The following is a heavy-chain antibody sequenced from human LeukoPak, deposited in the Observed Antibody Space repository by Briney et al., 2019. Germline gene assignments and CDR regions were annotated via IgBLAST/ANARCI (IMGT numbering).Heavy chain of an antibody. Sequence: SETLSLTCAVYGGSFSGYYWSWIRQPPGKGLEWIGEINHSGSTNYNPSLKSRLTISVDTSKNQFSLKLSSVTAADTAVYYCARGRGYNSFDYWGQGTLVTVSS. J-gene: IGHJ4*02. CDR3: ARGRGYNSFDY. CDR2: INHSGST. CDR1: GGSFSGYY. D-gene: IGHD2/OR15-2a*01. V-gene: IGHV4-34*01.